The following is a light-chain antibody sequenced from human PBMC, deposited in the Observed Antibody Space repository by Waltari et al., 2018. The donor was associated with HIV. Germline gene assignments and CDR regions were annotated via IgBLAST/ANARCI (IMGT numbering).Light chain of an antibody. CDR1: SSDVGGYKY. J-gene: IGLJ1*01. CDR3: SSYTSSSTYV. V-gene: IGLV2-14*01. CDR2: DVS. Sequence: QSALTQPASVSGSPGQPNTISCTGTSSDVGGYKYVSWYQQHPGKAPTLMIYDVSNRPSGVSNRFSGSKSGNTASLTISGLQAEDEADYYCSSYTSSSTYVFGTGTKVTVL.